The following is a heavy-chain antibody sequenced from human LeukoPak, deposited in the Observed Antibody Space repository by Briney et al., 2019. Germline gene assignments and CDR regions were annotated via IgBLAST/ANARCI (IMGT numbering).Heavy chain of an antibody. Sequence: GRSLRLSCAASGFTFSSYAMHWVRQAPGKGLEWVAVISYDGSNKYYADSVKGRFTISRDNSKNTLYLQMNSLRAEDTAVYYCARHKAQAITIFDYWGQGILVTVSS. D-gene: IGHD3-9*01. CDR3: ARHKAQAITIFDY. V-gene: IGHV3-30*04. CDR2: ISYDGSNK. J-gene: IGHJ4*02. CDR1: GFTFSSYA.